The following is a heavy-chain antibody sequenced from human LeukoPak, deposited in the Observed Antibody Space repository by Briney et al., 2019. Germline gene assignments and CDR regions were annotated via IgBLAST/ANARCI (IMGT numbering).Heavy chain of an antibody. CDR3: ARGLMVRGVIITRVSWFDP. CDR2: INPNSGGT. Sequence: GASVKVSCKASGYTFTGYYMHWVRQAPGQGLEWMGWINPNSGGTNYAQKFQGRVTMTRDTSISTAYMELSRLRSDDTAVYYCARGLMVRGVIITRVSWFDPWGQGTLVTVSS. J-gene: IGHJ5*02. V-gene: IGHV1-2*02. D-gene: IGHD3-10*01. CDR1: GYTFTGYY.